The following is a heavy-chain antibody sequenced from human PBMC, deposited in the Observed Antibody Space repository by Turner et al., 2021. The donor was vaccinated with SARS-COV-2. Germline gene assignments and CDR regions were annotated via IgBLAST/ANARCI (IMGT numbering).Heavy chain of an antibody. CDR2: IYYSGNT. V-gene: IGHV4-31*03. CDR3: ARDGMVVGAFDI. CDR1: GGPISSGGYY. D-gene: IGHD1-26*01. J-gene: IGHJ3*02. Sequence: QVQLQESGPGLVKPSQTLSLACTVAGGPISSGGYYWSWIRQHPGKGLEWIGYIYYSGNTYYNPSLKSRVTISVDTSKNQFSLMLNSVTAADTAVYYCARDGMVVGAFDIWGQGTMVTVSS.